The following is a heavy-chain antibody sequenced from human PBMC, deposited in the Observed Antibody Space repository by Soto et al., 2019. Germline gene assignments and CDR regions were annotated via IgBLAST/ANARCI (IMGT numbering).Heavy chain of an antibody. D-gene: IGHD6-25*01. Sequence: PGGYLILSCEASGFTSHDHGMHWVRQSPGKGLEWVSGILWNSGSAGYADSVKGRFTISRDIAKNSLYLQMDSLREEDTALYYCGDEVPAGGLDGWGQGTTVSV. V-gene: IGHV3-9*02. CDR1: GFTSHDHG. CDR3: GDEVPAGGLDG. J-gene: IGHJ6*02. CDR2: ILWNSGSA.